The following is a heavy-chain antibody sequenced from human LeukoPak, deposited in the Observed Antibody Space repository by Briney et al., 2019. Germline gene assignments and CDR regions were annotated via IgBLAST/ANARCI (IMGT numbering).Heavy chain of an antibody. V-gene: IGHV4-61*02. J-gene: IGHJ4*01. Sequence: SETLSLTCTVSGGSVSSVNYYWSWIRQPAGKGLEWIGRIYTSGSTNYNPSLRSRVTISVDTSKNQFSLKLGSVTAADTAVYYCARHEEEYYFDYW. CDR3: ARHEEEYYFDY. CDR2: IYTSGST. CDR1: GGSVSSVNYY.